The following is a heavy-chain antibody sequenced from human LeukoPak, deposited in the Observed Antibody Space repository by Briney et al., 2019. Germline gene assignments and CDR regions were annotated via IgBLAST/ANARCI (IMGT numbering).Heavy chain of an antibody. CDR1: GGSISSGGYS. CDR3: ARDNGDYGLGY. D-gene: IGHD4-17*01. CDR2: IYHSGST. Sequence: SETLSLTCAVFGGSISSGGYSWSWIRQPPGKGLEWIGYIYHSGSTYYNPSLKSRVTISVDRSKNQFSLKLSSVTAADTAVYYCARDNGDYGLGYWGQGTLVTVSS. V-gene: IGHV4-30-2*01. J-gene: IGHJ4*02.